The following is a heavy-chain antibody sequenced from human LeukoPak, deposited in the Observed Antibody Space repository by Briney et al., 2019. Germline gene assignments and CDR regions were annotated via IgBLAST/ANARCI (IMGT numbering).Heavy chain of an antibody. CDR1: GYTLTELS. J-gene: IGHJ4*02. CDR3: AVDYYGSGSYYLPPFDY. V-gene: IGHV1-24*01. Sequence: GASVKVSCKVSGYTLTELSMHWVRQAPGKGLEWMGGFDPGDGETIYAQKFQGRVTMTEDTSTDTAYMELSSLRSEDTAVYYCAVDYYGSGSYYLPPFDYWGQGTLVTVSS. D-gene: IGHD3-10*01. CDR2: FDPGDGET.